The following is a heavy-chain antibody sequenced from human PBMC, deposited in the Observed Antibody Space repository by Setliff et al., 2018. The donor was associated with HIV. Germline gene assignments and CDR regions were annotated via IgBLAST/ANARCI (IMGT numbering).Heavy chain of an antibody. CDR3: ARLWKGLRYFDWLSHFDY. V-gene: IGHV5-51*01. J-gene: IGHJ4*02. CDR1: GYSFTSNW. D-gene: IGHD3-9*01. Sequence: PGESLKISCKGSGYSFTSNWIGWVRQMPGKGLEWMGIIHPVDSDTRYSPSFQGQVTISADKSISTAYLQWSSLKASDTAMYYCARLWKGLRYFDWLSHFDYWGQGTLVTVSS. CDR2: IHPVDSDT.